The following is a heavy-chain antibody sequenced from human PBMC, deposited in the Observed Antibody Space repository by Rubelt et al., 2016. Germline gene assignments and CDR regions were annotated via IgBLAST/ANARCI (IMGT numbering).Heavy chain of an antibody. D-gene: IGHD1-20*01. CDR2: ISSGGSP. J-gene: IGHJ3*02. V-gene: IGHV3-23*01. CDR3: AKERTSNWPGGALDI. Sequence: GGSLRLSCAASGFTFSNYNMNWVRQAPGKGLEWVSAISSGGSPYYADSVKGRFTISRDNYKRTVYLQMNSLRGEDTALYFCAKERTSNWPGGALDIWGQGTTVTV. CDR1: GFTFSNYN.